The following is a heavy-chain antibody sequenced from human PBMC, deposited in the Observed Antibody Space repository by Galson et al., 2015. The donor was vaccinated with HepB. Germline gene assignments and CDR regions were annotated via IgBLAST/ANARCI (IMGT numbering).Heavy chain of an antibody. J-gene: IGHJ6*02. CDR3: ARDQQWLVGRSSMDV. CDR1: GFTFSSYG. CDR2: IWYDGSNK. D-gene: IGHD6-19*01. Sequence: SLRLSCAASGFTFSSYGMHWVRQAPGKGLEWVADIWYDGSNKYYADSVKGRFTISRDNSKNTLYLQMNSLRAEDTAVYYCARDQQWLVGRSSMDVWGQGTTVTVSS. V-gene: IGHV3-33*01.